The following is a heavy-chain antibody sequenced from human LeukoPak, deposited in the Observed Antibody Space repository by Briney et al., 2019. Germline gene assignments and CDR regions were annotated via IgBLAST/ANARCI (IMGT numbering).Heavy chain of an antibody. Sequence: SETLSLTCTVSGGSISSYYWSWIRQPAGKGLEWIGRIYTSGSTNYNPFLKSRVTMSVDTSKNQFSLKLSSVTAADTAVYYCARGRVSSSWYSAFDYWGQGTLVTVSS. J-gene: IGHJ4*02. D-gene: IGHD6-13*01. CDR3: ARGRVSSSWYSAFDY. CDR2: IYTSGST. V-gene: IGHV4-4*07. CDR1: GGSISSYY.